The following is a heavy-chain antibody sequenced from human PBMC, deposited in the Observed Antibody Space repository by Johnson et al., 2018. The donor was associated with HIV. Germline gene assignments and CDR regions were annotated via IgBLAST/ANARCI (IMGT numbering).Heavy chain of an antibody. CDR3: AKDYGWLVNSPDAFDI. CDR2: ISYDGSNK. CDR1: GFTFSDYY. D-gene: IGHD6-19*01. Sequence: QVQLVESGGSVVRPGGSLRLSCAASGFTFSDYYMSWIRQAPGKGLEWVAVISYDGSNKYYAASVKGRFTISRDNSKNTLYLQMNSLRAEDTAVYYCAKDYGWLVNSPDAFDIWGQGTMVTVSS. V-gene: IGHV3-30*18. J-gene: IGHJ3*02.